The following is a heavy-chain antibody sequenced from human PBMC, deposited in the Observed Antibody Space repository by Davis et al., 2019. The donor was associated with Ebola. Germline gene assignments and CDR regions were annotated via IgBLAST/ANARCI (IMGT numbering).Heavy chain of an antibody. Sequence: MPGGSLRLSCTVSGGSISSSSYFWGWIRQPPGKGLEWIGTIYYSGSTYYNQSLKSRVTMSIDTSRNQFSLQLSSLTAADTAVYYCARALGIAARASFYFDYWGPGTLVTVSS. CDR3: ARALGIAARASFYFDY. CDR1: GGSISSSSYF. J-gene: IGHJ4*02. V-gene: IGHV4-39*07. CDR2: IYYSGST. D-gene: IGHD6-6*01.